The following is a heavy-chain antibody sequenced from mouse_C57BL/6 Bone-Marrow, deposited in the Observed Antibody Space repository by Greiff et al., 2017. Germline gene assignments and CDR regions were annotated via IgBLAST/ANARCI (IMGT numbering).Heavy chain of an antibody. Sequence: QVQLKQSGAELVKPGASVKLSCKASGYTFTEYTIHWVKQRSGQGLEWIGWFYPGSGSIKYNEKFKDKATLTADKSSSTVYMELSRLTSEDSAVYFWARHEEGIYYGSLWFAYWGQGTLVTVSA. V-gene: IGHV1-62-2*01. CDR3: ARHEEGIYYGSLWFAY. D-gene: IGHD2-1*01. CDR2: FYPGSGSI. CDR1: GYTFTEYT. J-gene: IGHJ3*01.